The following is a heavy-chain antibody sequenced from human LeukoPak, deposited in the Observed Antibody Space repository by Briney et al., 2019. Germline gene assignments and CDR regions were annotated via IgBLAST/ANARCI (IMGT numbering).Heavy chain of an antibody. V-gene: IGHV4-38-2*01. Sequence: SETLSLTYGVSGYSISRGYYWAWIRQPPGKGLEWIGTIYHIGSTYYNPSLESRVTISVDTSKNEFSLNLNSVTAADTAVYYCARAGWIITSGIDYWGQGALVTVSS. D-gene: IGHD1-20*01. CDR2: IYHIGST. CDR1: GYSISRGYY. CDR3: ARAGWIITSGIDY. J-gene: IGHJ4*02.